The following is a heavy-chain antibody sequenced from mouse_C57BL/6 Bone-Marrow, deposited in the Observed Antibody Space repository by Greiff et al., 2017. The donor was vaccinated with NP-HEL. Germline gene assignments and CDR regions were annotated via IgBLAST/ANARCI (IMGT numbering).Heavy chain of an antibody. D-gene: IGHD2-4*01. CDR3: TKSTMITTYYFDY. Sequence: EVQLQQSGAELVRPGASVKLSCTASGFNIKDYYMHWVKQRPEQGLEWIGRIDPEDGDTEYAPKFQGKATMTADTSSNTAYLQLSSLTSEDTAVYYCTKSTMITTYYFDYWGQGTTLTVSS. CDR1: GFNIKDYY. CDR2: IDPEDGDT. J-gene: IGHJ2*01. V-gene: IGHV14-1*01.